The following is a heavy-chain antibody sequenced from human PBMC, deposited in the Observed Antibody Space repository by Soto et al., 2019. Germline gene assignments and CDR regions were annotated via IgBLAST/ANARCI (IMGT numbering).Heavy chain of an antibody. V-gene: IGHV3-30-3*01. CDR1: GFTFSSYA. D-gene: IGHD3-22*01. CDR3: VSHYYDSSGPQSDAFDI. Sequence: QVQLVESGGGVVQPGRSLRLSCAASGFTFSSYAMHWVRQAPGKGLEWVAVISYDGSNKYYADSVKGRFTISRDNSKNTLDLQMNSLRAEDTAVYYCVSHYYDSSGPQSDAFDIWGQGTMVTVSS. CDR2: ISYDGSNK. J-gene: IGHJ3*02.